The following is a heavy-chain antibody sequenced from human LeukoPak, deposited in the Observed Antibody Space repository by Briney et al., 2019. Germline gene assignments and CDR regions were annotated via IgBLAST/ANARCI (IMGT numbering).Heavy chain of an antibody. V-gene: IGHV4-39*01. CDR3: ASPSWYGGDY. CDR1: GGSISSSSYY. J-gene: IGHJ4*02. CDR2: IYYSGST. D-gene: IGHD6-13*01. Sequence: SETLSLTCTVPGGSISSSSYYWGWIRQPPGKGLEWIGSIYYSGSTYYNPSLKSRVTVSVDTSKNQFSLKLSSVTAADTAVYYCASPSWYGGDYWGQGTLVTVSS.